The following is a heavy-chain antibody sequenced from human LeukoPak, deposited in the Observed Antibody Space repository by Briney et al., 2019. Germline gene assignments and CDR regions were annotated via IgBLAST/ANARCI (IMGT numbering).Heavy chain of an antibody. V-gene: IGHV3-48*03. Sequence: GGSLRLSCAASGFTFSRYEMNWVRQAPGKGLEWVSYISSSGSTIYYADSVKGRFTISRDNAKNSLYLQMNSLRAEDTAVYYCARPVKRGYSYGYGYWGQGTLVTVSS. CDR2: ISSSGSTI. CDR3: ARPVKRGYSYGYGY. CDR1: GFTFSRYE. J-gene: IGHJ4*02. D-gene: IGHD5-18*01.